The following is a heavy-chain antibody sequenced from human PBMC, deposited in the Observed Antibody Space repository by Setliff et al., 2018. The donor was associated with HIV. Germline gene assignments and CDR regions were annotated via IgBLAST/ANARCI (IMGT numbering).Heavy chain of an antibody. CDR1: GGSISSSSYY. CDR2: IYYSGTV. Sequence: PSETLSLTCTVSGGSISSSSYYWGWIRQPPGKGLEWIGSIYYSGTVNYSPSLKSRVSISLDPSRSQFSLTLRSVTAADTAVYYCARVPSAGVRGRPDLYHWFDPWGQGTLVTVSS. V-gene: IGHV4-39*02. CDR3: ARVPSAGVRGRPDLYHWFDP. J-gene: IGHJ5*02. D-gene: IGHD3-3*01.